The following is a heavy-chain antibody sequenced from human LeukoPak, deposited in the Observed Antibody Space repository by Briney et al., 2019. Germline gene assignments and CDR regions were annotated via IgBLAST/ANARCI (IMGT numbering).Heavy chain of an antibody. CDR2: ISYDGSNK. Sequence: GGSLRLSCSASGFTFSSYAMSWVRQAPGKGLEWVAVISYDGSNKYYADSVKGRFTISRDNSKNTLYLQMNSLRAEDTAVYYCARAHSGSRRPPYTYFDYWGQGTLVTVSS. CDR1: GFTFSSYA. D-gene: IGHD3-10*01. J-gene: IGHJ4*02. CDR3: ARAHSGSRRPPYTYFDY. V-gene: IGHV3-30*01.